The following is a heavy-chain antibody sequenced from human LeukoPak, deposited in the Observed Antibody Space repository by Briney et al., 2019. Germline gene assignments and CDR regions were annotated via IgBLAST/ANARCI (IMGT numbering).Heavy chain of an antibody. CDR3: ARDYVFFSSTSPFDY. CDR2: ISSSSSYI. V-gene: IGHV3-21*01. J-gene: IGHJ4*02. Sequence: GGSLRLSCAASGFTFSSYGMHWVRQAPGKGLEWVSSISSSSSYIYYADSVKGRFTISRDNAKNSLYLQMNSLRAEDTAVYYCARDYVFFSSTSPFDYWGQGTLVTVSS. D-gene: IGHD2-2*01. CDR1: GFTFSSYG.